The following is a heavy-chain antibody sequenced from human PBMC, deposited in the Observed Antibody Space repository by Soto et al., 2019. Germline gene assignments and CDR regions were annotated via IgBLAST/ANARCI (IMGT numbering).Heavy chain of an antibody. CDR2: IWYDGSNK. CDR3: ARDHGDCSSTSCYLYYYMDV. D-gene: IGHD2-2*01. J-gene: IGHJ6*03. CDR1: GFTFSSYG. V-gene: IGHV3-33*01. Sequence: GGSLRLSCAASGFTFSSYGMHWVRQAPGKGLEWVAVIWYDGSNKYYADSVKGRFTISRDNSKNTLYLQMNSLRAEDTAVYYCARDHGDCSSTSCYLYYYMDVWGKGTTVTVSS.